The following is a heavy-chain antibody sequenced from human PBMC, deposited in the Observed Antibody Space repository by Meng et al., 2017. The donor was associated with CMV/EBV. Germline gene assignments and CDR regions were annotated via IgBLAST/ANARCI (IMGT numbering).Heavy chain of an antibody. CDR1: GFTFSSYD. CDR2: IGTAGDT. CDR3: ARSNWNYFDY. D-gene: IGHD1-20*01. V-gene: IGHV3-13*01. Sequence: GEPLKISCAASGFTFSSYDMHWVRQATGKGLEWVSAIGTAGDTYYPGSVKGRFTISRENAKNSLYLQMNSLRAGDTAVYYCARSNWNYFDYWGQGTLVTVSS. J-gene: IGHJ4*02.